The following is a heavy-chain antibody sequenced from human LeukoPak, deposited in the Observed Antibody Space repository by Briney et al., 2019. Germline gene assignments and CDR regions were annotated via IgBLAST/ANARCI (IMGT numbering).Heavy chain of an antibody. CDR1: GFTFSSNY. D-gene: IGHD3-16*01. Sequence: GGSLRLSCAASGFTFSSNYMSWVRQAPGKGLEWVSLLSSDGSTYNADSVKGRFTISRDNSKNTLYLQMNILRAEDTALYYCASLRGNAFDIWGQGTMVTVSS. CDR2: LSSDGST. V-gene: IGHV3-53*01. J-gene: IGHJ3*02. CDR3: ASLRGNAFDI.